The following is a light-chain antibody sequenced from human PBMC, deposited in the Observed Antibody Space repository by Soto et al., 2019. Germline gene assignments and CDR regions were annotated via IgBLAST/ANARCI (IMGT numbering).Light chain of an antibody. CDR3: QQYGIAPIT. CDR2: GAS. V-gene: IGKV3-20*01. Sequence: TLSLGPRCSATLYPMASLNVNSYLAWYQQKRGQAPRLIIYGASTRATGIPDRFSGSGSGTGFTLTISRLDPEDFAVYSCQQYGIAPITFAGRTKVDIK. CDR1: LNVNSY. J-gene: IGKJ4*01.